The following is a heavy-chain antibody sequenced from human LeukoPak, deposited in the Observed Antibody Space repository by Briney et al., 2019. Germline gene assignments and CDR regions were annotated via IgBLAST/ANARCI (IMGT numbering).Heavy chain of an antibody. CDR3: ARDYYDSSGYKKFDY. Sequence: GGSLRLSCAASGFTFSSYGMHWVRQAPGKGLEWVAVIWYDGSDKYYADSVKGRFTISRDNSKNTLYLQMNSLRAKDTAVYYCARDYYDSSGYKKFDYWGQGTLVTVSS. J-gene: IGHJ4*02. V-gene: IGHV3-33*01. CDR2: IWYDGSDK. CDR1: GFTFSSYG. D-gene: IGHD3-22*01.